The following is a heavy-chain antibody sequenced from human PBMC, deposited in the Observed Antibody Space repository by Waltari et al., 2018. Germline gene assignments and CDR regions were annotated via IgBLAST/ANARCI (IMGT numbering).Heavy chain of an antibody. CDR1: GYTFTRHA. CDR3: AREALEWQIDY. D-gene: IGHD3-3*01. Sequence: QVQLVQSGSELKKPGASVKISCKASGYTFTRHAMNWVRQAPGQGLEWMGWSNTNTGNPKYAQGFTGRYVFSLGTSVSTAYLQINSLKAEDTAVYYCAREALEWQIDYWGQGTLVTVSS. V-gene: IGHV7-4-1*02. CDR2: SNTNTGNP. J-gene: IGHJ4*02.